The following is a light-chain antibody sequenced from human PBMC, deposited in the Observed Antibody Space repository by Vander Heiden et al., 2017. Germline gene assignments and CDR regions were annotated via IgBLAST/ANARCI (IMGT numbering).Light chain of an antibody. CDR3: QSADSSGTYVV. CDR1: ALPKQY. J-gene: IGLJ2*01. Sequence: SYDLTQPPSVSVSPGQTARITCSGDALPKQYVYWYQQKPGQAPVLVIYKDSERPSGSPERCSGASSGTTVTLTISGVQAEDEADYYCQSADSSGTYVVFGGGTKLTVL. CDR2: KDS. V-gene: IGLV3-25*03.